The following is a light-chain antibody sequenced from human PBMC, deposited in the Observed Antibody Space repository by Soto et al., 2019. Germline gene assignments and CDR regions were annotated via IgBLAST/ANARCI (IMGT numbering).Light chain of an antibody. V-gene: IGLV4-69*02. CDR2: INNDGSH. CDR3: QTWGTGPWV. Sequence: QSVLTQSPSASASLGASVTLTCTLSSGHNSYAIAWHQQQPEKGPRYVMKINNDGSHIKGDGIPDRFSGSSAGAERYLTISSLQSEDEADYYCQTWGTGPWVFGGGTKLTVL. CDR1: SGHNSYA. J-gene: IGLJ3*02.